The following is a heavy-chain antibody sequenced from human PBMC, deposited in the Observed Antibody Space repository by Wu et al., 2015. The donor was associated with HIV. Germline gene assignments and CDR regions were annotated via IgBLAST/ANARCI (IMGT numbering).Heavy chain of an antibody. J-gene: IGHJ6*02. D-gene: IGHD3-22*01. CDR2: MSLNRGNT. V-gene: IGHV1-18*01. CDR1: GYTFNTFD. Sequence: QVQLVQSGGEVKKTGASVKVSCKTSGYTFNTFDISWVRQAPGQGLEFVGWMSLNRGNTKFGQKFQGRVTMTTDTSTGTAYMEVSSLRSEDTAVYYCARDSHSSGYWSYYYGMDVWGQGTTVTVSS. CDR3: ARDSHSSGYWSYYYGMDV.